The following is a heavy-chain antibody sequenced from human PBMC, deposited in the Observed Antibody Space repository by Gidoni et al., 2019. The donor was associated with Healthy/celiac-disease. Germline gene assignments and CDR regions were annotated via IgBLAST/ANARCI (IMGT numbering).Heavy chain of an antibody. CDR1: GFTFSSYS. Sequence: EVQLVESGGGLVQPGGSLRLSCAASGFTFSSYSMNWVRQAPGKWLEWVSYISSSSSTIYYADSVKGRFTISRDNAKNSLYLKMNSLRAEDTAVYYCARWGDDDYGDYWGQGTLVTVSS. V-gene: IGHV3-48*04. D-gene: IGHD3-16*01. J-gene: IGHJ4*02. CDR2: ISSSSSTI. CDR3: ARWGDDDYGDY.